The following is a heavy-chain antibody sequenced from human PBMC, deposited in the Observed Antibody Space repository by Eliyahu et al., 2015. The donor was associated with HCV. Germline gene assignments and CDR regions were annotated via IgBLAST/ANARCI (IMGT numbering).Heavy chain of an antibody. J-gene: IGHJ4*02. D-gene: IGHD6-19*01. CDR2: IXPIVV. Sequence: QVQLVQSGAEXKKPGSSVKVSCKASGXTXNRQTISWVRQAPGQGLXXMGRIXPIVVNYAQNLQGRATITADKSTSTVYLELSGLRSEDTAVYYCARSETSGWFPFDYWGQGTLVTVSS. V-gene: IGHV1-69*02. CDR1: GXTXNRQT. CDR3: ARSETSGWFPFDY.